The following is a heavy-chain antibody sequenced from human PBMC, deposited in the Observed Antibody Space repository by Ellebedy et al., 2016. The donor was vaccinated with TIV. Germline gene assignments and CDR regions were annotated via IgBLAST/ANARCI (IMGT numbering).Heavy chain of an antibody. J-gene: IGHJ5*02. D-gene: IGHD6-13*01. Sequence: GDSLKISCKGSGYSFTNYWISWVRQVPGKGLEWMGRIDPSDSYTNYSPSFQGHVTISADKSITTAYLQWNSLKASDTAMYYCARGRSSSWYWFDPWGQGTLVTVSS. CDR2: IDPSDSYT. CDR1: GYSFTNYW. CDR3: ARGRSSSWYWFDP. V-gene: IGHV5-10-1*01.